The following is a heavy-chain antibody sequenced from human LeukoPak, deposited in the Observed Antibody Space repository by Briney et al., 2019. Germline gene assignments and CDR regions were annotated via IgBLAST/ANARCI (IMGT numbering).Heavy chain of an antibody. V-gene: IGHV1-18*01. D-gene: IGHD5-24*01. J-gene: IGHJ4*02. CDR1: GGTFSSYA. Sequence: GASVKVSCKASGGTFSSYAISWVRQAPGQGLEWMGWISAYNGNTNYAQKLQGRVTMTTDTSTSTAYMELRSLRSDDTAVYYCARDRGGFGWEMATIMAYWGQGTLVTVSS. CDR2: ISAYNGNT. CDR3: ARDRGGFGWEMATIMAY.